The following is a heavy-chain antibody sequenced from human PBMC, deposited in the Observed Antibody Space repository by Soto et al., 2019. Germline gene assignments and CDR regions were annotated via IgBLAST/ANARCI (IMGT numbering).Heavy chain of an antibody. CDR2: IYYSGST. CDR1: GDSISSGDYY. Sequence: SETLALTCTVSGDSISSGDYYWSWIRQHPGKSLEWIGYIYYSGSTYHNPSLKSRVTMSVDTSKKQFSLKLSYMTAADTAVYYCARFHSNGWYNWLDPWGQRTLITVSS. D-gene: IGHD6-19*01. J-gene: IGHJ5*02. V-gene: IGHV4-31*03. CDR3: ARFHSNGWYNWLDP.